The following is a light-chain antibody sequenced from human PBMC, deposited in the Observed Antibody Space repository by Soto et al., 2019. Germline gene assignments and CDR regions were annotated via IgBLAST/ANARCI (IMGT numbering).Light chain of an antibody. Sequence: DIQMTQSPSSLSASLLDRVTITCRASQSISSYLNWYQQKPGKAPKLLIYAASSLQSGVPSRFSGSGSGTDFTLTISSLQPEDFATYYCQQSYSTPRTFGPGTKVDIK. V-gene: IGKV1-39*01. J-gene: IGKJ3*01. CDR1: QSISSY. CDR3: QQSYSTPRT. CDR2: AAS.